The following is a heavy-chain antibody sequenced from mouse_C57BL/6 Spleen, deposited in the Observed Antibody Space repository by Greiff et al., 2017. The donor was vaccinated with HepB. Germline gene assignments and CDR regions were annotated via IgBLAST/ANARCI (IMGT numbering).Heavy chain of an antibody. CDR1: GYTFTSYW. V-gene: IGHV1-52*01. D-gene: IGHD1-1*01. J-gene: IGHJ2*01. Sequence: QVQLQQSGAELVRPGSSVKLSCKASGYTFTSYWMHWVKQRPIQGLEWIGNIDPSDSETHYNQKFKDKATLTVDKSSSTAYMQLSSLTSEDSAVYYWARGGYYGSSPWYFDYWGQGTTLTVSS. CDR2: IDPSDSET. CDR3: ARGGYYGSSPWYFDY.